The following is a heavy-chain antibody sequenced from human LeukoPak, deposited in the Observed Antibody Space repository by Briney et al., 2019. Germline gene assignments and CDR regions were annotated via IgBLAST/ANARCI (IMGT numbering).Heavy chain of an antibody. V-gene: IGHV4-4*09. D-gene: IGHD1-1*01. Sequence: PSETLSLTCTVSGDSFSSFSWSWIRQPAGKGLEWIGYIQLSGNTNYNPALKSRVSISLDTSKNQFSLHLRSVTAADTAVYYCARLIRNWNDQFDPWGQGTLVTVFS. CDR3: ARLIRNWNDQFDP. J-gene: IGHJ5*02. CDR1: GDSFSSFS. CDR2: IQLSGNT.